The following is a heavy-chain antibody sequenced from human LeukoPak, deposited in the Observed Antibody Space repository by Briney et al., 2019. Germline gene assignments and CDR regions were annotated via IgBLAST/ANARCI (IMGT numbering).Heavy chain of an antibody. J-gene: IGHJ6*03. V-gene: IGHV3-20*04. Sequence: GGSLRLSCAASGFTLDDYGMSWVRQPPGKGLEWVSGSGSTRYADSVKGRFTISRDNAKNSLYLQMNSLRAEDTALYCCAKASDYANHYYYYYLDVWGRGTTVTVSS. CDR3: AKASDYANHYYYYYLDV. D-gene: IGHD4/OR15-4a*01. CDR2: SGST. CDR1: GFTLDDYG.